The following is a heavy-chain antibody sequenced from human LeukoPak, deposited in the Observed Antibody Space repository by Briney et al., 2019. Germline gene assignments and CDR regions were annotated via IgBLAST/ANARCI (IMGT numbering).Heavy chain of an antibody. D-gene: IGHD2-15*01. Sequence: GGSLRLSCVGSGFTFSTYAMSWVRQTPGKGLEWVSSIAGSDTGTYYADSVKDRFAISRDNSKNTLFLQMNSLRADDTAAYFCAKGPMGSCKGAFCYHFDYWGQGTLVTVSS. J-gene: IGHJ4*02. V-gene: IGHV3-23*01. CDR3: AKGPMGSCKGAFCYHFDY. CDR2: IAGSDTGT. CDR1: GFTFSTYA.